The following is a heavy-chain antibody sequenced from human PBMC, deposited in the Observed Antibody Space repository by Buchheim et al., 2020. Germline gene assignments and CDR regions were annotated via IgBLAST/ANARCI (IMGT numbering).Heavy chain of an antibody. J-gene: IGHJ4*02. D-gene: IGHD6-19*01. CDR3: ARGPFPGIAVAGLDY. V-gene: IGHV3-33*01. CDR1: GFAFSTYG. Sequence: QVQLVESGGGVVQPGRSLRLSCAASGFAFSTYGMHWVRQAPGKGLEWVAVIWYDGSNKYYADSVKGRFTISRDNSKNRLYLQMNSLRAEDTAVYFCARGPFPGIAVAGLDYWGQGTL. CDR2: IWYDGSNK.